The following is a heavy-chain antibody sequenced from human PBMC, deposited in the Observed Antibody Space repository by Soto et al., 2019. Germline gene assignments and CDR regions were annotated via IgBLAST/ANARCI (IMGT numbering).Heavy chain of an antibody. CDR1: GDSISNGYYT. D-gene: IGHD3-10*01. CDR2: IYNSVNT. V-gene: IGHV4-30-4*01. J-gene: IGHJ4*02. Sequence: QVQLQESGPGLVEPSQTLSLTCTVSGDSISNGYYTWSWIRQPPGKDLEWIGHIYNSVNTYSNPSLKSRVTISADTSKNQFSLKLSSVTAADTAVYYCARGPSGDKVDYWRQGTLVTVSS. CDR3: ARGPSGDKVDY.